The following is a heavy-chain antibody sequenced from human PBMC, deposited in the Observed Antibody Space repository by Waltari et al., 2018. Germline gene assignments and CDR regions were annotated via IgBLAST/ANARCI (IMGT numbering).Heavy chain of an antibody. D-gene: IGHD3-3*01. Sequence: QVQLQESGPGLVKPSETLSLTCTVSGGSISSYHWRWFRPPPGTGLEWIGCIYSSGMSNDAPSLKSRVTISIDTSKNQFSLKLSSVTAADPAVYYCARGDYDFWSGPSRYYYYMDVWGKGTTVTISS. CDR2: IYSSGMS. J-gene: IGHJ6*03. CDR3: ARGDYDFWSGPSRYYYYMDV. CDR1: GGSISSYH. V-gene: IGHV4-59*01.